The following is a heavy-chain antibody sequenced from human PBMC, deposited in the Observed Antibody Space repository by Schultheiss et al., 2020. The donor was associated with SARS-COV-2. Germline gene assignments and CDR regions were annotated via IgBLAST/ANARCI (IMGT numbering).Heavy chain of an antibody. CDR2: IRSSGRDI. CDR3: VRDRYDYVWGSYRFFLYGMDV. J-gene: IGHJ6*02. Sequence: GGSLRLSCAASGFTFGTYNMHWVRQAPGKGLEFVASIRSSGRDIYYADSMQGRFTVSRDNANNSLYLQMHSLRAEDTAVYYCVRDRYDYVWGSYRFFLYGMDVWGQGTTVTVS. D-gene: IGHD3-16*02. V-gene: IGHV3-21*01. CDR1: GFTFGTYN.